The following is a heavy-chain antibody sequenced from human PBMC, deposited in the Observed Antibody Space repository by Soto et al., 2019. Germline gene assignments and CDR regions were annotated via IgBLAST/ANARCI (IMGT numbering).Heavy chain of an antibody. J-gene: IGHJ6*03. CDR3: ARTVTPRLSYYYYYYMDV. Sequence: SETLSLTCAVYGGSFTGYSWTWILQPPGEGLEWIGEINHSGSTNCNPSLKSRVTMSVDTSKNQFSLKLSSVTAADTAVYYCARTVTPRLSYYYYYYMDVWGKGTTVTVSS. V-gene: IGHV4-34*01. CDR2: INHSGST. D-gene: IGHD4-4*01. CDR1: GGSFTGYS.